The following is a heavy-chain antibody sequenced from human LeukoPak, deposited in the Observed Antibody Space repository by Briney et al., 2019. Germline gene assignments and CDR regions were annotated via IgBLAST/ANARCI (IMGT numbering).Heavy chain of an antibody. CDR1: GGLISSYY. J-gene: IGHJ6*03. CDR2: IYYSGST. CDR3: ARAGSYDFWSGNYYYYYMDV. Sequence: SETLSLTCTVSGGLISSYYWSWIRQPPGKGLEWIGYIYYSGSTNYNPSLKSRVTISVDTSKNQFSLKLSSVTAADTAVYYCARAGSYDFWSGNYYYYYMDVWGKGTTVTVSS. V-gene: IGHV4-59*01. D-gene: IGHD3-3*01.